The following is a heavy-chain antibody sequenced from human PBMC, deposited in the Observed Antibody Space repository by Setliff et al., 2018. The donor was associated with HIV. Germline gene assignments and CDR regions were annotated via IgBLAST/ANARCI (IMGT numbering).Heavy chain of an antibody. CDR3: ARGRADWFFDY. J-gene: IGHJ4*02. D-gene: IGHD3-9*01. CDR1: GGSFNAYY. Sequence: KTSETLSLTCAVYGGSFNAYYWTWIRQPPGKGLEWIGEINHSGRTNFNPSLRSRVTMSVDTSKSQFSLKLSSVTAADTAVYFCARGRADWFFDYWGQGTLVTVSS. V-gene: IGHV4-34*01. CDR2: INHSGRT.